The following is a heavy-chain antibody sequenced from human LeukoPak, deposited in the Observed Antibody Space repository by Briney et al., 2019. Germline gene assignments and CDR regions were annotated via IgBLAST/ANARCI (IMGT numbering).Heavy chain of an antibody. CDR3: AKDPPLYHDSSGYYLGTDY. D-gene: IGHD3-22*01. V-gene: IGHV3-23*01. CDR1: GFTFSSYA. CDR2: ISGSGGST. J-gene: IGHJ4*02. Sequence: GGSLRLSCAASGFTFSSYAMSLVRQAPGKGLEWVSAISGSGGSTYYADSVKGRFTISRDNSKNTLYLQMNSLRAEDTAVYYCAKDPPLYHDSSGYYLGTDYWGQGTLVTVSS.